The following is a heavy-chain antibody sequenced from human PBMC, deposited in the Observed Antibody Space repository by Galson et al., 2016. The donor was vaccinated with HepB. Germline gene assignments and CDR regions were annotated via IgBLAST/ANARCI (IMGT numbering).Heavy chain of an antibody. Sequence: SLRLSCAASGFTFSSYAMSWVRQAPGKGLEWVSAISGSGGSTHYADSVKGRFTISRDNPKNTLYLQMNSLSAEDTALYYCAKGLGYCSSTSCFLYYYYAMDVWGQGTTVTVSA. CDR1: GFTFSSYA. V-gene: IGHV3-23*01. CDR3: AKGLGYCSSTSCFLYYYYAMDV. J-gene: IGHJ6*01. CDR2: ISGSGGST. D-gene: IGHD2-2*01.